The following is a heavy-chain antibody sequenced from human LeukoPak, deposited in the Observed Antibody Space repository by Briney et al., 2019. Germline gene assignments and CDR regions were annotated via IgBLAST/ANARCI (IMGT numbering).Heavy chain of an antibody. CDR1: GLSVSNNY. Sequence: GGSLRLSCVASGLSVSNNYMNWVRQAPGEGLEWVSALYIGGNTYYVDSVGGRFTISRDNSKNTLYLQMNSLRAEDTAIYYCMAAAGYNYGQCWGQGTLVTVSS. J-gene: IGHJ4*02. CDR2: LYIGGNT. D-gene: IGHD5-18*01. V-gene: IGHV3-53*01. CDR3: MAAAGYNYGQC.